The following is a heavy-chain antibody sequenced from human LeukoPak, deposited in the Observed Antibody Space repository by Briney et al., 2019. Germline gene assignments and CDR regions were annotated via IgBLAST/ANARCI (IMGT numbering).Heavy chain of an antibody. CDR2: IYPGDSDT. D-gene: IGHD2/OR15-2a*01. Sequence: GESLLISCKGSGYSFTSYWIGWVRQMPGKGLEWMGIIYPGDSDTRYSPSFQGQVTISADKSISTAFLQWSSLKASDTAMYYCARQLSSHGVGVTYWGQGTLVAVSS. CDR1: GYSFTSYW. V-gene: IGHV5-51*01. CDR3: ARQLSSHGVGVTY. J-gene: IGHJ4*02.